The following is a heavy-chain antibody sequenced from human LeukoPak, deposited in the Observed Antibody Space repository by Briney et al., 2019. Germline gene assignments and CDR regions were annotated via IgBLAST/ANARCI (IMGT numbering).Heavy chain of an antibody. CDR2: VFYPGST. J-gene: IGHJ4*02. V-gene: IGHV4-59*01. CDR3: ASRPAGSTWYGVFDY. D-gene: IGHD6-13*01. Sequence: PSETLSLTCTVSGGSISSYYWSWIRQPPGKGLEWIGYVFYPGSTNYNPSLKSRVTMSLDTSRDQFSLRLTSVTAADTAIYYCASRPAGSTWYGVFDYWSQGTLVTVSS. CDR1: GGSISSYY.